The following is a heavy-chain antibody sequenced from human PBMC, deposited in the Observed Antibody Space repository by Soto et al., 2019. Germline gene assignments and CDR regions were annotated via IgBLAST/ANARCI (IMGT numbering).Heavy chain of an antibody. V-gene: IGHV1-2*02. J-gene: IGHJ6*02. CDR2: INPNSGGT. D-gene: IGHD1-26*01. Sequence: VASVKVSCKASGYTFTGYYMHWVRQAPGQGLEWMGWINPNSGGTNYAQKFQGRVTMTRDTSISTAYMELSRLRPDDTAVYYCATQGRLGGNYYYGMDVWGQGTTVTVSS. CDR3: ATQGRLGGNYYYGMDV. CDR1: GYTFTGYY.